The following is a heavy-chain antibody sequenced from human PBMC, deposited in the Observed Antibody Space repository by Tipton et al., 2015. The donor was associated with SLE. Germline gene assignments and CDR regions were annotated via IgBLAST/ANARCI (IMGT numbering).Heavy chain of an antibody. D-gene: IGHD5-18*01. CDR2: ISTYNGNT. CDR3: ARVRVDTAMGVFDF. CDR1: GYTFTTYG. J-gene: IGHJ4*02. Sequence: QSGPEVKKPGASVRVSCKASGYTFTTYGISWVRQAPGQGLEWMGWISTYNGNTNYARKLQGRVTMTSDTSTSTAYMELRSLRSDDTAIYYCARVRVDTAMGVFDFWGQGTLVTVSS. V-gene: IGHV1-18*01.